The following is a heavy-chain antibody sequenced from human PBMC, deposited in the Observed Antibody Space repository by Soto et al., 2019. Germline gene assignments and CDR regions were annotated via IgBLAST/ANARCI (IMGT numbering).Heavy chain of an antibody. CDR3: ARGGYSGYDWGGLVFDY. Sequence: SETLSLTCTVSGGSISSSSYYWGWIRQPPGKGLEWIGSIYYSGSTYYNPSLKSRFTISVDTSKNQFSLKLSSVTAADTAVYYCARGGYSGYDWGGLVFDYWGQGTLVTVSS. V-gene: IGHV4-39*01. D-gene: IGHD5-12*01. CDR2: IYYSGST. CDR1: GGSISSSSYY. J-gene: IGHJ4*02.